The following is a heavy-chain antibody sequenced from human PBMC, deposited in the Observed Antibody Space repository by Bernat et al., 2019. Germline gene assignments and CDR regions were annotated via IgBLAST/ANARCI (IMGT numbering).Heavy chain of an antibody. CDR3: TTDRMHTRAWSEAFDI. V-gene: IGHV3-15*07. D-gene: IGHD6-19*01. J-gene: IGHJ3*02. CDR2: IKSETDGGTT. CDR1: DFTFTNAW. Sequence: EVQLVESGGGLIEPGGSLRLSCAVSDFTFTNAWMNWVRQAPGKGLEWVGRIKSETDGGTTDYPASVKGRFSISRDDSKTTLYLQMNSLKTEDTAVYYCTTDRMHTRAWSEAFDISGQGTMVTVSS.